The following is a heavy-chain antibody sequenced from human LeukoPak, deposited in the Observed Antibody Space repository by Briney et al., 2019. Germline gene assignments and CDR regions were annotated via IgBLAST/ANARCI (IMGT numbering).Heavy chain of an antibody. V-gene: IGHV1-58*02. J-gene: IGHJ3*02. CDR1: GFTFTSSA. CDR3: AAGRYYYDSSGYHPGAFDI. Sequence: TSVKVSCKASGFTFTSSAMQWVRQARGQRLEWIGWIVVGSGNTNYAQKFQKRVTITRDMSTSTAYMELSSLRSEDTAVYYCAAGRYYYDSSGYHPGAFDIWGQGTMVTVSS. CDR2: IVVGSGNT. D-gene: IGHD3-22*01.